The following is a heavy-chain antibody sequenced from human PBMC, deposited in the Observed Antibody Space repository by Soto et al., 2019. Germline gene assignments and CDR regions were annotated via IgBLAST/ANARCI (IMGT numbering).Heavy chain of an antibody. CDR3: ARDPGSRGNYYFDF. V-gene: IGHV3-21*01. J-gene: IGHJ4*02. D-gene: IGHD6-13*01. CDR1: GFTFTTYS. CDR2: ISSRSTYI. Sequence: EVQLVESGGGLVKPGGSLRLSCAASGFTFTTYSLTWVRQVPGKGLEWVSSISSRSTYIYYSDSVRGRFTISRDNAKNALYLQMNSLRAEDTAGYYCARDPGSRGNYYFDFWGQGTLVTVSS.